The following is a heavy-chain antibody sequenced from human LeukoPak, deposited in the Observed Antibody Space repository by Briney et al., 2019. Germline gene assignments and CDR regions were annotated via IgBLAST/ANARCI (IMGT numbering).Heavy chain of an antibody. J-gene: IGHJ4*02. CDR3: AKDGTYCGGDCPPYFDY. CDR2: IKQDGSEK. D-gene: IGHD2-21*01. CDR1: GFTFSVYW. Sequence: GGSLRLSCAVSGFTFSVYWMSWVRQAPGKGLEWVANIKQDGSEKYYVDSVKGRFTISRDNAKNSLYLQMNSLRAEDTAVYYCAKDGTYCGGDCPPYFDYWGQGTLVTVSS. V-gene: IGHV3-7*03.